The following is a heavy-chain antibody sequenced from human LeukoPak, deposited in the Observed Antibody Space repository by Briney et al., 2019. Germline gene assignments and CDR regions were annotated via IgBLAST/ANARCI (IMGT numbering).Heavy chain of an antibody. V-gene: IGHV1-2*02. CDR1: GYTFTGYY. D-gene: IGHD2-15*01. J-gene: IGHJ5*02. CDR2: INPNNGGT. CDR3: ARDRLRLGYERTNWFDP. Sequence: ASVKVSCKASGYTFTGYYMHWVRQAPGRGLEWMGWINPNNGGTNYGQKSQGRVTMTRDTSISTAYMELSRLRSDDTAVYYCARDRLRLGYERTNWFDPWGQGTLVTVSS.